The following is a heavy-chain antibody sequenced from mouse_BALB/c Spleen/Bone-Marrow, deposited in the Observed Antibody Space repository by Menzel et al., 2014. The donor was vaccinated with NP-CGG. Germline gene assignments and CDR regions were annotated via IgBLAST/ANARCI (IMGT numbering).Heavy chain of an antibody. Sequence: EVMLVESGGGLVKPGGSLKLSCAASGFTFSDYYMYWVRQTPEKRLEWVATISDGGSYTYYPDSVKGRFTISRDNAKNNLYLQMSSLRSEDTAMYHCARGSSYFDYWGQGTTLTVFS. CDR3: ARGSSYFDY. V-gene: IGHV5-4*02. CDR2: ISDGGSYT. J-gene: IGHJ2*01. CDR1: GFTFSDYY. D-gene: IGHD1-1*01.